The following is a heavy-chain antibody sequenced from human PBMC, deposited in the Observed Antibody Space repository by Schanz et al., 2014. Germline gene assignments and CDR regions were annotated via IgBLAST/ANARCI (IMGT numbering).Heavy chain of an antibody. CDR3: ARLGSPHCATSDCHHDWFGP. D-gene: IGHD1-26*01. V-gene: IGHV4-59*08. J-gene: IGHJ5*02. CDR1: GGSISSYY. Sequence: QVQLQESGPGLVKPSETLSLTCTVSGGSISSYYWSWIRQPPGKGLEWIGHRDSSGSTKYNPSLKGRTTLQIDPSKNHFPLTRIFVTAADTAVYYCARLGSPHCATSDCHHDWFGPWGQGTLVTVSS. CDR2: RDSSGST.